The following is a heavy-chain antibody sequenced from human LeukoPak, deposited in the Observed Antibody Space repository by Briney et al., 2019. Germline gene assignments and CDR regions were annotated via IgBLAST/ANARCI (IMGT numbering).Heavy chain of an antibody. CDR1: GFTFSTYA. CDR2: ISSNGGST. CDR3: ARAPYSGSRVPLLNWYLDL. J-gene: IGHJ2*01. D-gene: IGHD6-13*01. V-gene: IGHV3-64*01. Sequence: PGGSLRLSCAASGFTFSTYAMHWVRQAPGKGLEYVSAISSNGGSTYYVNSVKGRFTVSRDNSKNTLYLRMGSLRAEDMAVYYCARAPYSGSRVPLLNWYLDLWGRGTLVTVSS.